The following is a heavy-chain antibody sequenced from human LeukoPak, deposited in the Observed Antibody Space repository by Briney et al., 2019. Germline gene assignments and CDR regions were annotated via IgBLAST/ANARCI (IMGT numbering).Heavy chain of an antibody. J-gene: IGHJ4*02. CDR3: AKPAKTDYADY. D-gene: IGHD1-14*01. Sequence: PGGALRLSCAASGFTLNNYGMSWVRQAPGRGLEWVSAISRNGGDTFYADSVKGRFTISRDNAKNSLYLQMNSLRAEDTALYYCAKPAKTDYADYWGQGTLVTVSS. CDR1: GFTLNNYG. CDR2: ISRNGGDT. V-gene: IGHV3-23*01.